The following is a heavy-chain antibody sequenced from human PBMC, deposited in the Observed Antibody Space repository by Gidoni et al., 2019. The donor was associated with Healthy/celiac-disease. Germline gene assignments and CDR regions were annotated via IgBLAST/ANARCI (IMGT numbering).Heavy chain of an antibody. V-gene: IGHV3-73*01. CDR1: GFTFSGSA. J-gene: IGHJ6*02. CDR3: TRHEGNWNYDDYGMDV. D-gene: IGHD1-7*01. CDR2: IRSKANSYAT. Sequence: EVQLVESGGGLVQPGGSLKLSCAAPGFTFSGSATHWVRQASGTGLEWVGRIRSKANSYATAYAASVKGRFTISRDDSKNTAYLQMNSLKTEDTAVYYCTRHEGNWNYDDYGMDVWGQGTTVTVSS.